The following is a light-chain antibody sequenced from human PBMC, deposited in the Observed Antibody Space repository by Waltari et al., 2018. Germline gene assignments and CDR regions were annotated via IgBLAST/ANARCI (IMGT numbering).Light chain of an antibody. CDR2: ATS. V-gene: IGKV1-39*01. CDR3: QQSETTPWT. J-gene: IGKJ1*01. CDR1: QGVASSY. Sequence: DFQMTQSPSSLSASVGDRVPITCRASQGVASSYLHCYQQKPGKAPKVLIYATSNLKSGVPSRFSGSGSGTDFTLTINSLQPEDFATYYCQQSETTPWTFGQGTKVEI.